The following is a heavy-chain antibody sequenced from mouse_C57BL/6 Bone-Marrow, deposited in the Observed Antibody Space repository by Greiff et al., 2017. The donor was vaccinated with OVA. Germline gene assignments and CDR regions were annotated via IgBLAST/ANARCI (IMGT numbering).Heavy chain of an antibody. CDR3: VRPVYYYGSSYEAWFAY. J-gene: IGHJ3*01. CDR1: GFSFNTYA. V-gene: IGHV10-1*01. D-gene: IGHD1-1*01. CDR2: IRSKSKNYAT. Sequence: EAGGGLVQPKGSLKLSCAASGFSFNTYAMHWVRQAPGKGLEWAARIRSKSKNYATYYADSVKDRLTNSRDDSERIIYLQMNNLKTEDTAMYDCVRPVYYYGSSYEAWFAYWGQGTLVTVSA.